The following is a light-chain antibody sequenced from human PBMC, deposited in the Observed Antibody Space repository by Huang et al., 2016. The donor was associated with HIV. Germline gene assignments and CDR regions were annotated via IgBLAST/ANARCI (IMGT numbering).Light chain of an antibody. CDR2: GAS. J-gene: IGKJ2*01. CDR1: QAIDKY. V-gene: IGKV1-39*01. Sequence: DIQMTQFPTSLSASVEDRVTITCRAVQAIDKYLNWYQQKSGRAPRLLIYGASKLQSGVPSRFSGRASGTHFSLTINSLQPDDSAIYYCQQSYRTPRTFGQGTNLEI. CDR3: QQSYRTPRT.